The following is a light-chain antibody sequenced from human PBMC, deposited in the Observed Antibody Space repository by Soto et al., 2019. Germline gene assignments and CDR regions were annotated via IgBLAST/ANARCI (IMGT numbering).Light chain of an antibody. J-gene: IGLJ3*02. V-gene: IGLV2-14*01. CDR2: EVI. CDR3: SSYTPSSTWV. Sequence: QSALTQPASVSGSPGQSITISCTGTSSDVGGYNYVAWYQQHPGKAPKVMIYEVIHRPSGVSNRFSGSKSGSTASLTISGLQAEDEADYYCSSYTPSSTWVFGGGTKLTVL. CDR1: SSDVGGYNY.